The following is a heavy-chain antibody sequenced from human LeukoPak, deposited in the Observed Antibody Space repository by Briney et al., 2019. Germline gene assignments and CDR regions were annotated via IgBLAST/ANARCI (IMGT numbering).Heavy chain of an antibody. V-gene: IGHV3-30-3*01. D-gene: IGHD5/OR15-5a*01. CDR2: ISFDGDNE. Sequence: GGSLRLSCAASGFTFSNYAIHWVRQAPGKGLEWVADISFDGDNEYYADSVRGRFMIARDNSKNTVYLQMNSLTIEDTAVYYCAREPSGNFGQLVSSAEYFQHWGQGTRVTVSS. CDR1: GFTFSNYA. J-gene: IGHJ1*01. CDR3: AREPSGNFGQLVSSAEYFQH.